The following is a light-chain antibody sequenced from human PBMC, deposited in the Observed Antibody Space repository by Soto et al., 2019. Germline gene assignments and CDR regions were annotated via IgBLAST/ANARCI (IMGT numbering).Light chain of an antibody. CDR3: QQYSTYPIT. CDR1: QSVRSH. CDR2: EAS. V-gene: IGKV3-11*01. J-gene: IGKJ5*01. Sequence: EIALTQSPATLSLSPGERATLSCRGSQSVRSHLVWYQQKPGQAPRLLIYEASNRATGIPARFSGSGSGTEFTLTISSLQSDDFATYYCQQYSTYPITFGQGTRLEIK.